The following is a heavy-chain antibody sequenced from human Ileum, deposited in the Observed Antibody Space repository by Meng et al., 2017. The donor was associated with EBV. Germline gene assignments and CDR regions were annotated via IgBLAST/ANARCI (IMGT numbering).Heavy chain of an antibody. J-gene: IGHJ4*02. D-gene: IGHD6-19*01. CDR3: ARVGQWLPIDY. CDR2: IYHSGST. V-gene: IGHV4-4*02. CDR1: GGSISSSNW. Sequence: LRKSAQVWGKPSGTLSLTWAVSGGSISSSNWWSWVRQTPGKGLEWIGEIYHSGSTNYNPSLKSRVTISVDKSKNQFSLNLSSVTAADTAVYYCARVGQWLPIDYWGQGTLVTVSS.